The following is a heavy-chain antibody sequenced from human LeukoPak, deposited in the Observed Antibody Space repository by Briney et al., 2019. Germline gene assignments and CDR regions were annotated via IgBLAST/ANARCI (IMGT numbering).Heavy chain of an antibody. Sequence: PGGSLRLSCAASGFTFSSYAMSWVRQAPGKGLEWVSAISGSGGSTYYADSVKGRFTISRDNSKNTLYLQMNSLRAEDTAVYYCAKRHYGDRYYGMDVWGQGTTVTVSS. CDR1: GFTFSSYA. V-gene: IGHV3-23*01. J-gene: IGHJ6*02. D-gene: IGHD4-17*01. CDR3: AKRHYGDRYYGMDV. CDR2: ISGSGGST.